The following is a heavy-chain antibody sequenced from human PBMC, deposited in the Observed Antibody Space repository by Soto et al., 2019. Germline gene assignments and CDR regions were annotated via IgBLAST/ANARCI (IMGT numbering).Heavy chain of an antibody. D-gene: IGHD2-21*01. CDR2: IKAEGIHT. CDR3: ARPFPTSGDRPYYGLDV. CDR1: GFTFSNYA. Sequence: GGSLRLSCTGSGFTFSNYAINWVRRAPGKGLEWVSIIKAEGIHTNYAESVRGRFTISRDNSKNTVYLQMNSLRAEDTAIYYCARPFPTSGDRPYYGLDVWGQGTPVTVSS. V-gene: IGHV3-23*01. J-gene: IGHJ6*02.